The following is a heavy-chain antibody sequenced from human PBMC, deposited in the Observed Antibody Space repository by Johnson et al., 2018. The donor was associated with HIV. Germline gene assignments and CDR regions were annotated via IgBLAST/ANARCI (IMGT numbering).Heavy chain of an antibody. CDR1: GFTFSSYW. CDR3: ARVRVGAFDI. D-gene: IGHD1-26*01. J-gene: IGHJ3*02. CDR2: INKDGGEE. V-gene: IGHV3-7*01. Sequence: VQLVESGGGLVQPGGSLRLSCAASGFTFSSYWMSWVRQAPGDRLERLTTINKDGGEEYYVDSVKGRFTISRDNARNSLYLQMNSLRVEDTAVYYCARVRVGAFDIWGQGTMVTVSS.